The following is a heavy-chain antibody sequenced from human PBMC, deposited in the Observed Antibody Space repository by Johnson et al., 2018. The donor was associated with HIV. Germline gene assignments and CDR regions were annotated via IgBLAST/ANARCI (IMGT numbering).Heavy chain of an antibody. Sequence: QVQLVESGGGLVKPGGSLRLSCAASGFTFSDYYMSWIRQAPGKGLEWVSYISSSGSTIYYADSVKGRFTVSRDNSKNPLYLQINSLRAEDTAVYYCARERGYSSVLWKLSEDAFDIWGQGTMVTVSS. CDR2: ISSSGSTI. CDR3: ARERGYSSVLWKLSEDAFDI. D-gene: IGHD6-19*01. J-gene: IGHJ3*02. CDR1: GFTFSDYY. V-gene: IGHV3-11*04.